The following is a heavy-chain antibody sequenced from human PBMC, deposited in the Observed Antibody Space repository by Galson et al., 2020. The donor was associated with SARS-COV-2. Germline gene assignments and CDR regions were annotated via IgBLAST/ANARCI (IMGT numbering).Heavy chain of an antibody. CDR2: ISYDGSNK. J-gene: IGHJ6*02. V-gene: IGHV3-30-3*01. CDR3: ARAQGDSSSWYRNYYYYGMDV. D-gene: IGHD6-13*01. CDR1: GFTFSSYA. Sequence: GGSLRLSCAASGFTFSSYAMHWVRQAPGKGLEWVAVISYDGSNKYYADSVKGRFTISRDNSKNTLYLQMNSLRAEDTAVYYCARAQGDSSSWYRNYYYYGMDVWGQGTTVTVSS.